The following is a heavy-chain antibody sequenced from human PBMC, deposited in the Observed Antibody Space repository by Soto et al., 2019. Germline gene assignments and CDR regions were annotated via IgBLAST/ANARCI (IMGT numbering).Heavy chain of an antibody. CDR2: IYYSGST. V-gene: IGHV4-39*01. Sequence: SETLSLTCTVSGGSISRDSYYWGWVRQPPGKGLEWIGSIYYSGSTYYSSSLKSRITISVDTSQNQFSLKMISVTAADTAVYYCTRHFSRGWGYHSGLDVWGLGTRVTVSS. CDR3: TRHFSRGWGYHSGLDV. D-gene: IGHD6-19*01. CDR1: GGSISRDSYY. J-gene: IGHJ6*02.